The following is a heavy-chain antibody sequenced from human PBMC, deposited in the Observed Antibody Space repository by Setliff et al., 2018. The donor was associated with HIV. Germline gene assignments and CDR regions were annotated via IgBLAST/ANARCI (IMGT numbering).Heavy chain of an antibody. V-gene: IGHV4-39*01. CDR1: GGSISSSSSF. Sequence: LSLTCTVSGGSISSSSSFWGWIRQPPGKGLEWIGSIYYSGSTYYNPSLQSRVTISVDTSRNQFSLKLSSVTAADTAVYYCARQKTVTTYFDYWGQGTLVTVSS. CDR3: ARQKTVTTYFDY. CDR2: IYYSGST. D-gene: IGHD4-17*01. J-gene: IGHJ4*02.